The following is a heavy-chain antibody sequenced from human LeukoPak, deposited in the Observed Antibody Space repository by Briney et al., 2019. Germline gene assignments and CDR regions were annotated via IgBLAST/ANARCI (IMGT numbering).Heavy chain of an antibody. CDR3: ARHSGDYVWGSYIGYYFDY. D-gene: IGHD3-16*01. J-gene: IGHJ4*02. V-gene: IGHV4-39*01. Sequence: SETLSLTCTVSGVPINSSSYYWGWIRQPPGKGLEWIGEIYHSGSTNYNPSLKSRVTISVDKSKNQFSLKLSSVTAADTAVYYCARHSGDYVWGSYIGYYFDYWGQGTLVTVSS. CDR2: IYHSGST. CDR1: GVPINSSSYY.